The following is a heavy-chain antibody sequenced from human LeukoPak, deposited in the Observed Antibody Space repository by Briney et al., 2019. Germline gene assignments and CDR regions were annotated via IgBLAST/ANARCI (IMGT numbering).Heavy chain of an antibody. D-gene: IGHD5-18*01. Sequence: TLSLTCTVSGGPISSGGSYWSWIRQHPGKGLEWIGYIYYSGSTYYNPSLKSRVTISVDTPKNQFSLKLSSVTAADTAVYYCARVGYSYDNWFDPWGQGTLVTVSS. CDR3: ARVGYSYDNWFDP. V-gene: IGHV4-31*03. CDR1: GGPISSGGSY. J-gene: IGHJ5*02. CDR2: IYYSGST.